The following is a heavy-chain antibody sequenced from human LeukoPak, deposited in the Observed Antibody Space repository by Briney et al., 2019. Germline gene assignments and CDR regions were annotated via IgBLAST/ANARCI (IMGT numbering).Heavy chain of an antibody. CDR3: ARHYDGRGSGSYYEDY. Sequence: PSETLSLTCGVFGGSFSGYYWTWLRQPPGKGLEWIGQINHRGSSHYNPSLKSRVTISIDTSKNQFSLKLSSVTAADTAVYYCARHYDGRGSGSYYEDYWGQGTLVIVSS. V-gene: IGHV4-34*01. CDR1: GGSFSGYY. D-gene: IGHD1-26*01. CDR2: INHRGSS. J-gene: IGHJ4*02.